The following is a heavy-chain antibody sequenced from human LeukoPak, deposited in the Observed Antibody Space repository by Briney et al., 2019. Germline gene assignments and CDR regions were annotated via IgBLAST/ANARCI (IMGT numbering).Heavy chain of an antibody. J-gene: IGHJ4*02. CDR2: ISSDGGNT. CDR3: ARVGDDYGDFFDY. D-gene: IGHD4-17*01. CDR1: GFTFRSYA. V-gene: IGHV3-64*01. Sequence: GGSLRLSCAASGFTFRSYAMHWVRQAPGKGLEYVSAISSDGGNTYYANSVKGRFTISRDNSKNTLYPQMGSLRVEDMAVYYCARVGDDYGDFFDYWGQGTLVIVSS.